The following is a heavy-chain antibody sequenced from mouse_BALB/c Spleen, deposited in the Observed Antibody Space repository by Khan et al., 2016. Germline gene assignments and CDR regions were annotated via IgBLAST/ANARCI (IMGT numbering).Heavy chain of an antibody. CDR3: ARGTPFAN. V-gene: IGHV1-80*01. J-gene: IGHJ3*01. Sequence: QVQLQQSGAELVRPGSSVKISCKASGFAFSSYWMNWVKQRPGQGLEWIGQNYPGDGDTNYNGKFKGKATLTADKSSSTANMQLSRLTYEDSSVYFCARGTPFANWGQGTLFTVSA. D-gene: IGHD2-14*01. CDR1: GFAFSSYW. CDR2: NYPGDGDT.